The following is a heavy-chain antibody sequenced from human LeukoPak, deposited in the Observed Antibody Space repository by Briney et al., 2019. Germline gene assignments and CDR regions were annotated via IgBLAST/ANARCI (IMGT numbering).Heavy chain of an antibody. CDR2: IIPIFGTA. J-gene: IGHJ4*02. V-gene: IGHV1-69*05. CDR1: GGTFTSYA. Sequence: SVKVSCKASGGTFTSYAISWVRQAPGQGLEWMGRIIPIFGTANYAQKFQGRVTITTDASTSTAYMELSSLRSEDTAVYYCARAPPVMYSYGWYFDYWGQGTLVTVSS. D-gene: IGHD5-18*01. CDR3: ARAPPVMYSYGWYFDY.